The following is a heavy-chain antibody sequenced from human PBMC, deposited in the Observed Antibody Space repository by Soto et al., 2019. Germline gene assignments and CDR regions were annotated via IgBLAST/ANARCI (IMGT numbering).Heavy chain of an antibody. V-gene: IGHV3-48*01. D-gene: IGHD3-22*01. CDR2: IRSSSRTI. Sequence: EVQLVESGGGLVQPGVSLRLSCAASGFTFSSYSMNWVRQAPGKGLEWVSYIRSSSRTIDYADSLKGRFTISRDNAKNSLYLQMNSLRAEDTAVYYCARDRFHYYDSRGYWRCDPWGQGTLVTVSS. CDR3: ARDRFHYYDSRGYWRCDP. CDR1: GFTFSSYS. J-gene: IGHJ5*02.